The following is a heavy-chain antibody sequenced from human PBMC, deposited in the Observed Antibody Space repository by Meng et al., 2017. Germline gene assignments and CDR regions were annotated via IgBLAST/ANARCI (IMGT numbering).Heavy chain of an antibody. J-gene: IGHJ4*02. CDR3: VRGCYGDLGDY. Sequence: GELVEAGGGVVQPGRSLRLSCAASGFTFSSYAMHWVRQAPGKGLEWVAVISYDGSNKYYADSVKGRFTISRDNSKNTLYLQMNSLRAEDTAVYYCVRGCYGDLGDYWGQGTLVTVSS. D-gene: IGHD2-15*01. CDR2: ISYDGSNK. CDR1: GFTFSSYA. V-gene: IGHV3-30*01.